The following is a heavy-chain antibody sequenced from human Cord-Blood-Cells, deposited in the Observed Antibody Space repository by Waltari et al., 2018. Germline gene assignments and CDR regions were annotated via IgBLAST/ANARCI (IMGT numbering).Heavy chain of an antibody. CDR3: AREASGIDY. CDR2: IYYSRST. J-gene: IGHJ4*02. Sequence: QVQLQESGPGLVKPSETLSLTCPVSGGSISSYYWSWIRQPPGKGLEWIGYIYYSRSTNYNPSLKSRVTISVDTSKNQFSLKLSSVTAADTAVYYCAREASGIDYWGQGTLVTVSS. CDR1: GGSISSYY. D-gene: IGHD1-26*01. V-gene: IGHV4-59*01.